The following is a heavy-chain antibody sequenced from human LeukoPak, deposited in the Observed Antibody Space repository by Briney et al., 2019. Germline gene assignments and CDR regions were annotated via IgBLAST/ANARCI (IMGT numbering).Heavy chain of an antibody. CDR3: AREAHDYSNVY. D-gene: IGHD4-11*01. CDR2: ITSSSSRI. V-gene: IGHV3-48*01. J-gene: IGHJ4*02. Sequence: GGSLRLSCAASGFPFSTYAMNWVRQAPGKGLEWVSYITSSSSRIHYADSVKGRFTISRDNSKNTLYLQMNSLRAEDTAVYYCAREAHDYSNVYWGQGTLVTVSS. CDR1: GFPFSTYA.